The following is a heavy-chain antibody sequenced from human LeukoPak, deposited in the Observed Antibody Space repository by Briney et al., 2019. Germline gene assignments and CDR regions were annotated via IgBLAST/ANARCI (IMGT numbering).Heavy chain of an antibody. CDR2: FYYSGST. Sequence: SETLSLTCTVSGGSISSSSYYWGWIRQPPGTGLEWIGSFYYSGSTYYNPSLKSRVTISLDTSKNQFSLKLSSVTAADTAVYFCARDRSYGFFDYWGQGNLVTVSS. V-gene: IGHV4-39*07. CDR3: ARDRSYGFFDY. CDR1: GGSISSSSYY. D-gene: IGHD3-10*01. J-gene: IGHJ4*02.